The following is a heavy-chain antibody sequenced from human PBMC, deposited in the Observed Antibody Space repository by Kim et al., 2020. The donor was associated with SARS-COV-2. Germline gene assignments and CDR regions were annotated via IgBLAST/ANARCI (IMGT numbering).Heavy chain of an antibody. CDR3: VSYAVGVPALDN. CDR1: GFIFSNFY. CDR2: IYSDGSIT. J-gene: IGHJ4*02. V-gene: IGHV3-74*01. Sequence: GGSLRLSCAASGFIFSNFYMHWVRQAPGKGLVWVSRIYSDGSITNYADSVKGRFTISRDNAKNTLYLQMSSLRAEDTAVYYCVSYAVGVPALDNWGQGTLVTVSS. D-gene: IGHD2-2*01.